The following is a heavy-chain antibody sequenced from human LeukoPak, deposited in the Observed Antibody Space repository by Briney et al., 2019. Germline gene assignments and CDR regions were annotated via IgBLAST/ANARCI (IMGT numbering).Heavy chain of an antibody. D-gene: IGHD4-17*01. J-gene: IGHJ4*02. Sequence: GGSLRLSCAASGFSFSSYDMHWVRQAPGEGLEWVSAFYTDGGAYYLDSVKGRFTVSREDARNSLYLQMNALKAGDTAVYYCARGSGPGVTTIDSWGQGILVIVSS. V-gene: IGHV3-13*01. CDR2: FYTDGGA. CDR3: ARGSGPGVTTIDS. CDR1: GFSFSSYD.